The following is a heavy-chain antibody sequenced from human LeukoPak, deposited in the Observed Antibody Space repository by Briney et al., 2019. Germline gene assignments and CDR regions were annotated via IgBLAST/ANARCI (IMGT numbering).Heavy chain of an antibody. CDR2: IYYRGGT. CDR1: GGSISSHY. CDR3: ARHPRSGRVRGVIWYFDY. Sequence: SETLSLTCTVSGGSISSHYWTWIRQPPGKGLEWIGYIYYRGGTNYNPSLQSRVTISVDTSKNQFSLKLSSVTAADTAVYYCARHPRSGRVRGVIWYFDYWGQGTLVTVSS. D-gene: IGHD3-10*01. V-gene: IGHV4-59*08. J-gene: IGHJ4*02.